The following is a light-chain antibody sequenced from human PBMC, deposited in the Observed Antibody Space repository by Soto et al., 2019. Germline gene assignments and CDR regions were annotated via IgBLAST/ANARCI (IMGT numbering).Light chain of an antibody. J-gene: IGLJ3*02. CDR3: QTWGTGIWV. Sequence: QLVLTQSPSASASLGASVKLTCTLSSGHSSYAIAWHQQQPEKGPRYLMRLNSDGSHTKGDGIPDRFSGSSSGAERYLTIPSLRSEDEADYYCQTWGTGIWVFGGGTKLTVL. V-gene: IGLV4-69*01. CDR1: SGHSSYA. CDR2: LNSDGSH.